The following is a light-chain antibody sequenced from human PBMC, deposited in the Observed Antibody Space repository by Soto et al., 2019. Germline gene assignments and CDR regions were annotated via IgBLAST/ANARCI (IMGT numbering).Light chain of an antibody. CDR1: SSDVGAYKY. J-gene: IGLJ2*01. V-gene: IGLV2-8*01. CDR2: EVT. Sequence: QSALTQPPSASGSPGQSVTISCTGTSSDVGAYKYVSWYQQHPGKAPKLMIYEVTKRPSGVPGRFSGSKSGNTASLTVSGLQAEDEADYYCSSYAGKTNFVVFGGGTKLTVL. CDR3: SSYAGKTNFVV.